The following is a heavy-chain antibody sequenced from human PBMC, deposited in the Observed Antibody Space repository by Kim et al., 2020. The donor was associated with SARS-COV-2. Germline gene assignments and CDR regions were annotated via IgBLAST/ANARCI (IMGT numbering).Heavy chain of an antibody. CDR2: IYYSGST. CDR1: GGSISSSSYY. J-gene: IGHJ4*02. Sequence: SETLSLTCTVSGGSISSSSYYWGWIRQPPGKGLEWIGSIYYSGSTYYNPSLKSRVTISVDTSKNQFSLKLSSVTAADTAVYYCASASGSRLLLDYWGQGTLVTVSS. CDR3: ASASGSRLLLDY. D-gene: IGHD6-25*01. V-gene: IGHV4-39*01.